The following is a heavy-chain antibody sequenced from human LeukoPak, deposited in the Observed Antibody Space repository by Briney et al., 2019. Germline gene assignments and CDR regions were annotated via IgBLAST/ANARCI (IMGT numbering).Heavy chain of an antibody. J-gene: IGHJ4*02. V-gene: IGHV3-48*01. CDR2: ISSSSSTI. CDR3: ARDRSRYLEWLLSPQDY. CDR1: GFTFSSYI. Sequence: GGSLRLSCAASGFTFSSYILTWVRQAPGKGLEWVSYISSSSSTIYYADSVKGRFTISRDNARKSVYLQMNSLRAEDTAVYYCARDRSRYLEWLLSPQDYWGQGTLVTVSS. D-gene: IGHD3-3*01.